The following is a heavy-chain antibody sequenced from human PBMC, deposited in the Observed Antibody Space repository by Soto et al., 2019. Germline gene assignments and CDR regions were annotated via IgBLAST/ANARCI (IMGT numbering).Heavy chain of an antibody. J-gene: IGHJ5*02. CDR1: GGSISSSGYY. CDR2: IYYSGST. Sequence: PSETLSLTCTVSGGSISSSGYYWSWIRQHPGKGLEWIGHIYYSGSTYYNPSLKSRVTISVDTSKNQFPLKLSSVTAADTAVYYCVRLRYCSSTSCHRFDPWGQGTLVTVSS. D-gene: IGHD2-2*02. CDR3: VRLRYCSSTSCHRFDP. V-gene: IGHV4-31*03.